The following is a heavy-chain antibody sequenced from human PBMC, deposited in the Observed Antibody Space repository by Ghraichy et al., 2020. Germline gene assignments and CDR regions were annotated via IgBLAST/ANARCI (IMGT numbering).Heavy chain of an antibody. Sequence: SQTLSLTCTVSGDSISRSNYYWVWFRQPPGKGLEWIGSISYSGTTYYNPSLKSRITISVDTSKNQFSLKVTSVTAADTAVYYCARGGVSYSYHWGQRTLVSVS. CDR2: ISYSGTT. J-gene: IGHJ4*02. CDR3: ARGGVSYSYH. D-gene: IGHD2-8*02. CDR1: GDSISRSNYY. V-gene: IGHV4-39*01.